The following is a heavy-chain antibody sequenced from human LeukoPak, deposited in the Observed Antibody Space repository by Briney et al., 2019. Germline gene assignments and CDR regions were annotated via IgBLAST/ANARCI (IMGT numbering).Heavy chain of an antibody. CDR1: GYIFTNYW. CDR2: IYPRDSDT. D-gene: IGHD5-12*01. Sequence: GESLKISCKASGYIFTNYWIGWVRQMPGKGMEWMGIIYPRDSDTRYSPSFQGQVTVSADKSISTAYLQWNTLEASDTAMYYCARRQYSGYDFDFWGQGTLVTVSS. CDR3: ARRQYSGYDFDF. V-gene: IGHV5-51*01. J-gene: IGHJ4*02.